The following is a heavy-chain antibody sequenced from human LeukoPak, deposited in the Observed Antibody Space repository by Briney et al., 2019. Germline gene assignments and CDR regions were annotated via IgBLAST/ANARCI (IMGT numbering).Heavy chain of an antibody. J-gene: IGHJ6*03. CDR2: IKQDGSEK. CDR1: GFTFSIYD. V-gene: IGHV3-7*01. CDR3: ARERQISSSWYFGYYYMDV. D-gene: IGHD6-13*01. Sequence: PGGSLRLSCAASGFTFSIYDMNWVRQAPGKGLEWVANIKQDGSEKYYVDSVKGRFTISRDNAKNSLYLQMNSLRAEDTAVYYCARERQISSSWYFGYYYMDVWGKGTTVTVSS.